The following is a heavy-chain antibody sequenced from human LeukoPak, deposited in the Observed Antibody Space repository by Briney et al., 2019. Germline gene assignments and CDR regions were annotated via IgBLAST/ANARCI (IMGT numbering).Heavy chain of an antibody. CDR2: ISSSSSTI. J-gene: IGHJ4*02. V-gene: IGHV3-48*04. Sequence: QPGGSLRLSCAASGFTFSSYSMNWVRQAPGKGLEWVSYISSSSSTIYYADSVKGRFTISRDNAKNSLYLQMNSLRAEDTAVYYCARGLGVVVVPAAFDYWGQGTLSPSPQ. CDR3: ARGLGVVVVPAAFDY. CDR1: GFTFSSYS. D-gene: IGHD2-2*01.